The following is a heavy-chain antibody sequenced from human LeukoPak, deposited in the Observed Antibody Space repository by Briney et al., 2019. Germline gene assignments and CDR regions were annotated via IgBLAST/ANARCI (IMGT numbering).Heavy chain of an antibody. CDR2: ISGSGGST. Sequence: QPGGSLRLSRAASGFTFSSYAMSWVRQAPGKGLEWVSAISGSGGSTYYADSVKGRFTISRDNSKNTLYLQMNSLRAEDTAVYYCAKDSATMVRGVIYYYYGMDVWGQGTTVTVSS. J-gene: IGHJ6*02. CDR3: AKDSATMVRGVIYYYYGMDV. CDR1: GFTFSSYA. D-gene: IGHD3-10*01. V-gene: IGHV3-23*01.